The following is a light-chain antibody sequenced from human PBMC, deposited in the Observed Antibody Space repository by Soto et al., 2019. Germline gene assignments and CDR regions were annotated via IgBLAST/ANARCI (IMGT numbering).Light chain of an antibody. V-gene: IGKV3-15*01. CDR3: QQYIRWPLT. CDR2: GAS. CDR1: QSVSSN. J-gene: IGKJ4*01. Sequence: EIVMTQSPATLSVSPGERATLSCRASQSVSSNLAWYQQKPGQAPRLLIYGASTRATGTPDRLSGSGSGTEFTLTISRLQSEDFAVYYCQQYIRWPLTFGGGTKVDIK.